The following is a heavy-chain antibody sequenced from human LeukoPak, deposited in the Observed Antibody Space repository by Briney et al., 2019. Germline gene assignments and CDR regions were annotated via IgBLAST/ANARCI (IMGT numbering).Heavy chain of an antibody. CDR3: ARPEGTADAFDI. V-gene: IGHV5-10-1*01. D-gene: IGHD1-7*01. Sequence: GESLKISCKGPGYSFISYWITWVRQMPGKGLEWMGRIDPSDSYTNYSPSFQGHVTISVDKSISTAYLQWSSLKASDTAMYYCARPEGTADAFDIWGQGTMVTVSS. CDR2: IDPSDSYT. J-gene: IGHJ3*02. CDR1: GYSFISYW.